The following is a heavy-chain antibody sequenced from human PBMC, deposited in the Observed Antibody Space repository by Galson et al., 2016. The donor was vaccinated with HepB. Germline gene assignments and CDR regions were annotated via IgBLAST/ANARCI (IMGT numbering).Heavy chain of an antibody. CDR2: IYWNDDK. CDR1: GFSLRTGGVG. Sequence: PALVTPTQTLTLTCAFSGFSLRTGGVGVGWIRQSPGKALEWLAFIYWNDDKRYSPSLKSRLSITKDTSNNQVVLGITNMDPVDTGTYYCAHTSKCSATSCYARMDVWGQWVTVTVSS. V-gene: IGHV2-5*01. D-gene: IGHD2-2*01. J-gene: IGHJ6*02. CDR3: AHTSKCSATSCYARMDV.